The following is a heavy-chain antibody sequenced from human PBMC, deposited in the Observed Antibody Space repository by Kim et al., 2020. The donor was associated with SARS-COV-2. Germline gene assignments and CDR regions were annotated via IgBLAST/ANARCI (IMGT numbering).Heavy chain of an antibody. J-gene: IGHJ4*02. CDR3: ARADSYYDILTGYRGFDY. D-gene: IGHD3-9*01. V-gene: IGHV3-74*01. Sequence: KGRLPLTRDTAKNTLYLQMNSLRAEDTAVYYCARADSYYDILTGYRGFDYWGQGTLVTVSS.